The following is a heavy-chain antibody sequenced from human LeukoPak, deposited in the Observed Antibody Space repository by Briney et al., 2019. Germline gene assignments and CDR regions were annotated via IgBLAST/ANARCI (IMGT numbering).Heavy chain of an antibody. J-gene: IGHJ4*02. Sequence: PGGSLRLSCAASGFTFSSYWMAWVRQAPGKGLEWVANIKGDESARHQADSVKGRFTISRDNTRNSLYLQMNSLRAEDTAVYYCARGTNLDYWGQGALVTVSS. CDR2: IKGDESAR. CDR3: ARGTNLDY. V-gene: IGHV3-7*01. D-gene: IGHD2-8*01. CDR1: GFTFSSYW.